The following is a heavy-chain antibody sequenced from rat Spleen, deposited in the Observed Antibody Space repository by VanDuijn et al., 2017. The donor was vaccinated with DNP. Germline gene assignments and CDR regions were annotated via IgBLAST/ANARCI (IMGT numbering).Heavy chain of an antibody. Sequence: EVQLVESGGGLVRPGRSLKLSCAASGFTFSNYDMAWVRQAPKKGLEWVATISYDGNSTFYRDSVKGRFTISRDNAKSTLFLQMGSLRSEETATYYCARVQLGYYGMDAWGQGTSVTVSS. CDR3: ARVQLGYYGMDA. CDR1: GFTFSNYD. D-gene: IGHD5-1*01. J-gene: IGHJ4*01. CDR2: ISYDGNST. V-gene: IGHV5-7*01.